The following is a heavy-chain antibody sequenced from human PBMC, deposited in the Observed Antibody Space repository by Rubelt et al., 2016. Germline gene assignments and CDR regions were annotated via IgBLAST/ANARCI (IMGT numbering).Heavy chain of an antibody. CDR3: ATGYSSGWYVAY. Sequence: QVHLVQSGAEMREPGSSVKVSCKASGGSVSSSEVSWVRQAPGQGLEWVGRINAGNGNTKYSQKFQGRVTITRDTSASTAYMELSSLRSEDTAIYYCATGYSSGWYVAYWGQGTLVTVSS. CDR2: INAGNGNT. J-gene: IGHJ4*02. V-gene: IGHV1-3*01. CDR1: GGSVSSSE. D-gene: IGHD6-19*01.